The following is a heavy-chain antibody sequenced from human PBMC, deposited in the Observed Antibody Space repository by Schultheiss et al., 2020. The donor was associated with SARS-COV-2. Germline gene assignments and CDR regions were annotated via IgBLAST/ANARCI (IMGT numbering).Heavy chain of an antibody. CDR3: ARDPDPLLYYYGSAGSPY. Sequence: GGSLRLSCAASGFTFSSYAMHWVRQAPGKGLEWVAVISYDGSNKYYADSVKGRFTISRDNAKNSLYLQMNSLRAEDTAVYYCARDPDPLLYYYGSAGSPYWGQGTLVTVSS. CDR1: GFTFSSYA. V-gene: IGHV3-30-3*01. D-gene: IGHD3-10*01. J-gene: IGHJ4*02. CDR2: ISYDGSNK.